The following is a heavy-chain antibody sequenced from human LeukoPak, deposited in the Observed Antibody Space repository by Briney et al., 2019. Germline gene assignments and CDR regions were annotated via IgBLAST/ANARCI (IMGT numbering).Heavy chain of an antibody. CDR1: GGSISSYY. CDR3: ARDDVSYYDSSGSDNWFDP. D-gene: IGHD3-22*01. CDR2: IYYSGST. Sequence: SETLSLTCTVSGGSISSYYWSWIRQPPGKGLEWIGYIYYSGSTNYNPSLKSRVTMSVDTSKNQFSLKLSSVTAADTAVYYCARDDVSYYDSSGSDNWFDPWGQGTLVTVSS. J-gene: IGHJ5*02. V-gene: IGHV4-59*12.